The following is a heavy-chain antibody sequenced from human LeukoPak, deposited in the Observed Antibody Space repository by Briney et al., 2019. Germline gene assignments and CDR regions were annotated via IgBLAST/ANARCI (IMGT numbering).Heavy chain of an antibody. CDR3: AKGSSWFIDYFDY. D-gene: IGHD2-8*02. CDR1: GFTFDDYA. CDR2: ISWNSGSI. Sequence: GGALRLSCAASGFTFDDYAMHWVRQAPGKGLEWVSGISWNSGSIGYADSVKGRFTISRDNAKNSLYLQMNSLRAEDTALYYCAKGSSWFIDYFDYWGQGTLVTVSS. J-gene: IGHJ4*02. V-gene: IGHV3-9*01.